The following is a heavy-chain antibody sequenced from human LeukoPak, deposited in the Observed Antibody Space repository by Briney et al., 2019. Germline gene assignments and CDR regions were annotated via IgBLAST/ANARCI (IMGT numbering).Heavy chain of an antibody. CDR1: GFTFNNCA. Sequence: GRSLRLSCAASGFTFNNCAMNWVRQAPGKGLEWVSSISGSGARYYSDSVKGRFTISRDTSKNTLSLQINSLRADDTAVYYCAKHIADCFYYGMDVWGHGTTVTVSS. V-gene: IGHV3-23*01. CDR3: AKHIADCFYYGMDV. CDR2: ISGSGAR. J-gene: IGHJ6*02.